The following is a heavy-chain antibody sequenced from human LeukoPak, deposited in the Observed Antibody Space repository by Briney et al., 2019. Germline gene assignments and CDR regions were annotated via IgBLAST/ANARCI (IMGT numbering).Heavy chain of an antibody. CDR3: ARVLGYCSGGSCHGRFDP. CDR1: GGXISSYY. D-gene: IGHD2-15*01. Sequence: SETLSLTCTVSGGXISSYYCSWIRQPPGKGLEWLGYIYYSGSTNNNPSLKSRVTKSVDTSKNQFSLKLSSVTAADTAVYYCARVLGYCSGGSCHGRFDPWGQGTLVTVSS. V-gene: IGHV4-59*01. CDR2: IYYSGST. J-gene: IGHJ5*02.